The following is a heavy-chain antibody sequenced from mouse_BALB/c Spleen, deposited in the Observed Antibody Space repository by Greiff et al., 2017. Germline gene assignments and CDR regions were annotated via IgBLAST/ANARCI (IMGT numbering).Heavy chain of an antibody. J-gene: IGHJ2*01. Sequence: EVQLLQSGPGLVKPSQSLSLTCSVTGYSITSGYYWNWLRQFPGNKLEWMGYISYDSSNNYNPSLKDRISITRYTSKNQFFLKLNSVTTEDTATYDCARATTTKYYFDYWGQGTTLTVSS. CDR2: ISYDSSN. V-gene: IGHV3-6*02. CDR3: ARATTTKYYFDY. CDR1: GYSITSGYY. D-gene: IGHD1-2*01.